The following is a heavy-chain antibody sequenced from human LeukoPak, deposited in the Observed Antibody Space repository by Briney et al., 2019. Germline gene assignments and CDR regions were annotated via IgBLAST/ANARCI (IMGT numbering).Heavy chain of an antibody. D-gene: IGHD3-22*01. CDR2: IYNSGST. CDR3: ARVGGITMIVVLITDAFDI. J-gene: IGHJ3*02. Sequence: IPSETLSLTCTVSGGSISSYYWSWIRQPAGKGLEWIGRIYNSGSTTYNPSLKSRVTMSVDTSKNQFSLKLRSVTAADTAVYYCARVGGITMIVVLITDAFDIWGQGTMVTVSS. V-gene: IGHV4-4*07. CDR1: GGSISSYY.